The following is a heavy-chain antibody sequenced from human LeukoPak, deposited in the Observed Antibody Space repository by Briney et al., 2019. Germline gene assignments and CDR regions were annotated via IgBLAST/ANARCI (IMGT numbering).Heavy chain of an antibody. CDR2: IDPRGSYT. D-gene: IGHD3-16*01. CDR1: GYDFTGYW. CDR3: ARLATFGDGFDI. Sequence: GESLKISCKGSGYDFTGYWISWVRQMPGKGLEWMGRIDPRGSYTNYSPSFEGHVTVSSDKSINTAYLQRSSLKASDTAIYYCARLATFGDGFDIWGQGTMVTVSS. J-gene: IGHJ3*02. V-gene: IGHV5-10-1*01.